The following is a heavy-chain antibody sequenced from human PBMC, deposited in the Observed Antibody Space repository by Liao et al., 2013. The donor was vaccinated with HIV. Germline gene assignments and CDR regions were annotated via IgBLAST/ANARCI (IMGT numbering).Heavy chain of an antibody. J-gene: IGHJ4*02. V-gene: IGHV4-61*02. CDR1: GGSISSGSYY. D-gene: IGHD2-15*01. Sequence: QVQLQESGPGLVKPSQTLSLTCTVSGGSISSGSYYWSWIRQPAGKGLEWIGRIYTSGSTNYNPSLKSRVTISVDTSKNQFSLKLSSVTAADTAVFYCARQSVGVVLAIDYWGRGTLVSVSA. CDR2: IYTSGST. CDR3: ARQSVGVVLAIDY.